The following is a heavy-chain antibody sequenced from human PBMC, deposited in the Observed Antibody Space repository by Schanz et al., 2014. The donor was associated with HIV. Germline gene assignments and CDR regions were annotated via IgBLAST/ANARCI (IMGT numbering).Heavy chain of an antibody. CDR2: ISYDGSNK. CDR3: ARMEQLIIGYYYGMDV. J-gene: IGHJ6*02. Sequence: QVQLVESGGGVVQPGRSLRLSCAGSGLTFSSYGMHWVRQAPGKGLEWVAVISYDGSNKYYADSVKGRFTISRDNSKKRLFLQMNSLRPEDTAVYYCARMEQLIIGYYYGMDVWGQGTTVTVSS. V-gene: IGHV3-30*03. D-gene: IGHD3-16*01. CDR1: GLTFSSYG.